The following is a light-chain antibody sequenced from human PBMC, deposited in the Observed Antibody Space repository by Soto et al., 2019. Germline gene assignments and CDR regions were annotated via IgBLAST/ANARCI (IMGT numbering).Light chain of an antibody. Sequence: DIAMTQSPYSLAVSLGERATINCKSSQSVLYSSNNKNYLAWYQQKPGQPPKALIYWASTRESGVPDRFSGSGSGTDFTLTISSLQAEDVAVYYCQQYYTTPWTFGQGTKVDIK. J-gene: IGKJ1*01. V-gene: IGKV4-1*01. CDR2: WAS. CDR1: QSVLYSSNNKNY. CDR3: QQYYTTPWT.